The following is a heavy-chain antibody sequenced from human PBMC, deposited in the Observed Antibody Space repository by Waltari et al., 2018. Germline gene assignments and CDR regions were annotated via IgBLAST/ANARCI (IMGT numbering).Heavy chain of an antibody. CDR3: ARVQKDSVVVVAATRGDYYYMDV. Sequence: QVQLQESGPGLVKPSETLSLTCTVSGGSISSHYWRWIRQPPGKGLEWIGYVYYGGRANYNPALNSRVTISVDTSKNPFSVKLSSVTAADTAVYYCARVQKDSVVVVAATRGDYYYMDVWGKGTTVTVSS. D-gene: IGHD2-15*01. CDR2: VYYGGRA. J-gene: IGHJ6*03. CDR1: GGSISSHY. V-gene: IGHV4-59*11.